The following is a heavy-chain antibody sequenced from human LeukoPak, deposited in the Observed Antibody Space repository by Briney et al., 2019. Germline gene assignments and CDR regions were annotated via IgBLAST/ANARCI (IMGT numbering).Heavy chain of an antibody. CDR2: ISYDGSNK. V-gene: IGHV3-30*03. J-gene: IGHJ2*01. D-gene: IGHD3-22*01. Sequence: PGGSLRLSWAASGFTFSSYGMHWVRQAPGKGQEWVAVISYDGSNKYYADSVKGRFTISRDNSKNTLYLQMNSLRAEDTAVYYCARDGGYDSSGYYYGWYFDLWGRGTLVTVSS. CDR3: ARDGGYDSSGYYYGWYFDL. CDR1: GFTFSSYG.